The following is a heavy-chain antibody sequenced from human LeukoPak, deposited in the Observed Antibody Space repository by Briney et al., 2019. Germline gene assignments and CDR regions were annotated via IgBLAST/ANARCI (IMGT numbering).Heavy chain of an antibody. Sequence: PSGTLSLTCAVSGGSITSGNWWTWVRQSPGKGLEWIGSIYHSGTTYYNPSLKSRVTISVDTSKNQFSLKLSSVTAADTAVYFCARGPYSYDSSGALDIWGQGTMVTVSS. V-gene: IGHV4-4*02. J-gene: IGHJ3*02. CDR3: ARGPYSYDSSGALDI. CDR2: IYHSGTT. CDR1: GGSITSGNW. D-gene: IGHD3-22*01.